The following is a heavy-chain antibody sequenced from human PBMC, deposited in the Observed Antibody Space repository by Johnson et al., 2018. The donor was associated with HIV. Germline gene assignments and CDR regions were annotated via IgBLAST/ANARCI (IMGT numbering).Heavy chain of an antibody. J-gene: IGHJ3*02. D-gene: IGHD2-8*02. V-gene: IGHV3-30*03. CDR1: GFTFSSYG. Sequence: QVQLVESGGGVVQPGRSLRLSCAASGFTFSSYGMHWVRQAPGEGLEWVAVTSNDGTNTYYADSVKGRFTISRDSSKNTLFLQMDSLRAEDTAVYYCARDDLRDTGAFDIWGQGTMVTVSS. CDR3: ARDDLRDTGAFDI. CDR2: TSNDGTNT.